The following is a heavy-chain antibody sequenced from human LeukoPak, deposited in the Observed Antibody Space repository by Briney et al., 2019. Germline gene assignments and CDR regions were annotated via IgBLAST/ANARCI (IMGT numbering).Heavy chain of an antibody. V-gene: IGHV5-51*01. J-gene: IGHJ4*02. CDR1: GFTFTKYW. Sequence: GESLKISCKGSGFTFTKYWIGWVRQMPGKGLEWMGIMYLGDSETRYSPSFQGQVTISADKSISTVFLQWSSLKASDTAMYYCVRHEGSISGWPFDYWGQGTLVTVSS. D-gene: IGHD6-19*01. CDR2: MYLGDSET. CDR3: VRHEGSISGWPFDY.